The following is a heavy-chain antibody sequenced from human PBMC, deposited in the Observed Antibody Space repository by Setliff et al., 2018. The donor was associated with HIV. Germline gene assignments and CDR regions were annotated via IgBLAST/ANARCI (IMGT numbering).Heavy chain of an antibody. Sequence: SETLSLTCTVSGGSISSYYWSWIRQPPGKGLEWIGYIYYSGSTNSNPSLKSRVTISVDTSKNQFSLKLSSVTAADTAVYYCARVFEGGSLDYWGQGTLVTVSS. CDR2: IYYSGST. CDR1: GGSISSYY. V-gene: IGHV4-59*01. J-gene: IGHJ4*02. CDR3: ARVFEGGSLDY. D-gene: IGHD1-26*01.